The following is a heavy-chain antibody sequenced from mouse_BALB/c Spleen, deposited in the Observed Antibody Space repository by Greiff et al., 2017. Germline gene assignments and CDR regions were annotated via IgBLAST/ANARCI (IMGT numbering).Heavy chain of an antibody. CDR3: ARGYGNLYYFDY. CDR1: GFTFSSFG. J-gene: IGHJ2*01. CDR2: ISSGSSTI. D-gene: IGHD2-10*02. Sequence: EVHLVESGGGLVQPGGSRKLSCAASGFTFSSFGMHWVRQAPEKGLEWVAYISSGSSTIYYADTVKGRFTISRDNPKNTLFLQMTSLRSEDTAMYYCARGYGNLYYFDYWGQGTTLTVSS. V-gene: IGHV5-17*02.